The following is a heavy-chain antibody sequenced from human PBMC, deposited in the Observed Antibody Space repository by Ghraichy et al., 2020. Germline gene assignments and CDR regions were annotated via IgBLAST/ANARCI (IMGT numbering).Heavy chain of an antibody. Sequence: GGSLRLSCVVYGFSFGDYDMHWVRQATGRGLEWVSSIGTLGDTYYPGSVVGRFTISRENATDSLYLQMNSLRAGDTAVYYCARGLQGYCNYTNCPFDQWGQGTLVTVSS. J-gene: IGHJ4*02. CDR2: IGTLGDT. CDR1: GFSFGDYD. CDR3: ARGLQGYCNYTNCPFDQ. D-gene: IGHD2-2*01. V-gene: IGHV3-13*01.